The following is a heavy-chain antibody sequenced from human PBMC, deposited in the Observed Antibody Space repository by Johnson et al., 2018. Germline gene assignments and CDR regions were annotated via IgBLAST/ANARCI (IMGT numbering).Heavy chain of an antibody. Sequence: QVQLVQSGGGVVQXGRSLRLXCAASGFTFSSYGMHWVRQAPGKGLEWVAVISYDGSNKYYADSVKGRFTLSRDNSKNTLYLQMNSLRAEDTAVYSCARWGTYSGSLGNIFWGQGTMVTVSS. CDR3: ARWGTYSGSLGNIF. CDR1: GFTFSSYG. CDR2: ISYDGSNK. D-gene: IGHD1-26*01. J-gene: IGHJ3*01. V-gene: IGHV3-30*03.